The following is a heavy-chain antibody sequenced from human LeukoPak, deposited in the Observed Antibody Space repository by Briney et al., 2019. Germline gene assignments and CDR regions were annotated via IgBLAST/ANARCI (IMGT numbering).Heavy chain of an antibody. Sequence: QPGGSLRLSCAASGFTFSSYAMSWVRQAPGKGLEWVSSVSGSGSSTYYADSVKGRFTISRDNSKNTLYLQMNSLSADDTAVYSCAKDSSSGWFWARTFDYWGQGTLVTVSS. V-gene: IGHV3-23*01. D-gene: IGHD6-19*01. J-gene: IGHJ4*02. CDR2: VSGSGSST. CDR1: GFTFSSYA. CDR3: AKDSSSGWFWARTFDY.